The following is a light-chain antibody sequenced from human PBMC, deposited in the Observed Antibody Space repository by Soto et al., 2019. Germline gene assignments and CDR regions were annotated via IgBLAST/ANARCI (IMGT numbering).Light chain of an antibody. J-gene: IGKJ4*01. V-gene: IGKV3-15*01. CDR1: QSISSN. Sequence: ETVMTQSPATLSVSPGERATLSCRASQSISSNLVWYQQKPGQAPRLLIFGASSRATGIPARFSGSGSGTEFTLTISSLQSEDLAVYYCQQYNIWPLTFGGGTKVEIK. CDR2: GAS. CDR3: QQYNIWPLT.